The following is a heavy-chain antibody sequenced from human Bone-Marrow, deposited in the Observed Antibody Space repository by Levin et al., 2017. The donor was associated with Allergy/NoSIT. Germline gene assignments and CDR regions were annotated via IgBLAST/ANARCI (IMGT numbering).Heavy chain of an antibody. D-gene: IGHD3-22*01. Sequence: GGSLRLSCGASGFSFRTYWMHWVRQAPGKGPVWISRINSDGSTTTQADSVKGRFTISRDNAKNTLYLQMNSLRAEDTAVYYCAREGYDDSGYYFDYWGQGTLVTVSS. CDR2: INSDGSTT. V-gene: IGHV3-74*03. CDR1: GFSFRTYW. J-gene: IGHJ4*02. CDR3: AREGYDDSGYYFDY.